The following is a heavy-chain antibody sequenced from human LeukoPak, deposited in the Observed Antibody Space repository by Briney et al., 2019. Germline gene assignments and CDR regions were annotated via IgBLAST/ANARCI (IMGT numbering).Heavy chain of an antibody. J-gene: IGHJ2*01. D-gene: IGHD1-14*01. Sequence: GGSLRLSCAASGFTFSSYGMHWVRQAPGKGLEWVAVISYDGSNKYYADSVKGRFIISRDNPQKTVYLEMNSLRDADTAVYYCAREGTWGNWYFDVWGRGTLVTVSS. V-gene: IGHV3-30*03. CDR1: GFTFSSYG. CDR3: AREGTWGNWYFDV. CDR2: ISYDGSNK.